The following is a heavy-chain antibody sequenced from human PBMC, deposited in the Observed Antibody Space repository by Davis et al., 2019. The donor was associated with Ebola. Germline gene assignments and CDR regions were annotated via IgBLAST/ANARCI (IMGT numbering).Heavy chain of an antibody. CDR1: GFVFSSYV. D-gene: IGHD5-18*01. J-gene: IGHJ6*04. CDR3: ASQTAMVTRYYGMDV. CDR2: IYSGGST. Sequence: PGGSLRLSCEASGFVFSSYVMSWVRRDPGKGLEWVSVIYSGGSTYYADPVKGRFTISRDNSKNTLYLQMNSLRAEDTAVYYCASQTAMVTRYYGMDVWGKGTTVTVSS. V-gene: IGHV3-53*01.